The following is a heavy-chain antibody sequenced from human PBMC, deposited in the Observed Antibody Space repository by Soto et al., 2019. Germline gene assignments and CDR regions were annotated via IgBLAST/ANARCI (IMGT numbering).Heavy chain of an antibody. J-gene: IGHJ4*02. D-gene: IGHD2-21*01. CDR3: TRGGDAYKNGH. Sequence: QVQLQQSGPGLVKPSETLSFTYTVPGGSVNIGTYYWRWIRQPPGKGLEWIGFIHYSGSTNYNPYHKSRVTMSVDTSKNQFSLKLTSVNAADTAVYYCTRGGDAYKNGHWGQGTLVTVSS. CDR1: GGSVNIGTYY. CDR2: IHYSGST. V-gene: IGHV4-61*01.